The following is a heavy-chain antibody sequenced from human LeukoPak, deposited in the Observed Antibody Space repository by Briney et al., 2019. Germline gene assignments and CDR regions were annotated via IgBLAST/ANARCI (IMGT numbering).Heavy chain of an antibody. Sequence: GRSLRLSCAASGFTFSSYDMHWVRQATGKGLEWVSAIGTAGDTYYPGSVKGRFTISRENAKNSLYLQMNSLRAGDTAVYYCARGVGATTPLDYYYYYGMDVWGQGTTVTVSS. CDR3: ARGVGATTPLDYYYYYGMDV. V-gene: IGHV3-13*01. D-gene: IGHD1-26*01. J-gene: IGHJ6*02. CDR1: GFTFSSYD. CDR2: IGTAGDT.